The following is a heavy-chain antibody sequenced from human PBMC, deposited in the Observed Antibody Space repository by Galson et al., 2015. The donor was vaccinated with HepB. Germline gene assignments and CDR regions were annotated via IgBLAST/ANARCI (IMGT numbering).Heavy chain of an antibody. D-gene: IGHD6-13*01. V-gene: IGHV3-11*05. CDR3: ARDQAAAEAVNWFDP. CDR2: ISSSSSYT. Sequence: SLRLSCAASGFTFSDYYMSWIRQAPGKGLEWVSYISSSSSYTNYADSVKGRFTISRDNAKNSLYLQMNSLRAEDTAVYYCARDQAAAEAVNWFDPWGQGALVTVSS. J-gene: IGHJ5*02. CDR1: GFTFSDYY.